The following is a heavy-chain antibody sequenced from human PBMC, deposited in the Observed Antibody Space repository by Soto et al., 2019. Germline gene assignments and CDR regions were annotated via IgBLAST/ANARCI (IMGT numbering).Heavy chain of an antibody. J-gene: IGHJ4*02. D-gene: IGHD1-26*01. V-gene: IGHV4-59*12. Sequence: QVQLQESGPGLVKPSETLSLTCSVSGASIGSSSWSWIRQPPGKELEWIGFAHYTGRPTYRPSLRSRVAISVDWSKNDFSLELHSATAADTAVYFCARGGYSGTDALDFWGQGIQVTVSS. CDR1: GASIGSSS. CDR3: ARGGYSGTDALDF. CDR2: AHYTGRP.